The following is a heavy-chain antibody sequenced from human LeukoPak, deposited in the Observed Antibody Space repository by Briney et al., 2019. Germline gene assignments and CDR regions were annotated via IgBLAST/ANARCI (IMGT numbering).Heavy chain of an antibody. CDR2: ISSSGSTR. CDR3: ARDYDSSGYNY. CDR1: GFTFSDYY. Sequence: PGGSLRLSCAASGFTFSDYYMSWIRQAPGKGLGWVSYISSSGSTRYYADSVKGRFTISRDNAKNSLYMQMNSLRAEDTAVYYCARDYDSSGYNYWGQGTLVTVSS. J-gene: IGHJ4*02. D-gene: IGHD3-22*01. V-gene: IGHV3-11*04.